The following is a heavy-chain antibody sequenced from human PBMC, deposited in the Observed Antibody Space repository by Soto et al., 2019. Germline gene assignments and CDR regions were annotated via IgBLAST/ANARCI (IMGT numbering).Heavy chain of an antibody. V-gene: IGHV4-39*01. D-gene: IGHD2-2*01. Sequence: PSETLSLTCTVSGGSISSISYYWAWVRQPPGKGLEWIGSVYYSGTTYYNPSLKSRVTISEDASKNQFSLRLSSVTAADTAVFYCARLIHCKTTSCYFDYWGPGTLVTVSS. CDR3: ARLIHCKTTSCYFDY. CDR2: VYYSGTT. J-gene: IGHJ4*02. CDR1: GGSISSISYY.